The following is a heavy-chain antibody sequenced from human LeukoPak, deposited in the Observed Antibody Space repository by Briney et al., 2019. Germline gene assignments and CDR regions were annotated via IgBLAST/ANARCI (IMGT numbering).Heavy chain of an antibody. CDR2: INPNSGGT. D-gene: IGHD1-26*01. Sequence: ASVKVSCKASGYTFTGYYMHWVRQAPGQGFEWMGWINPNSGGTNYAKKFQGRVTMTRDTSISTAYMELSRLRSDDTAVYYCARGLASSDFDYWGQGTLVTVSS. CDR1: GYTFTGYY. V-gene: IGHV1-2*02. J-gene: IGHJ4*02. CDR3: ARGLASSDFDY.